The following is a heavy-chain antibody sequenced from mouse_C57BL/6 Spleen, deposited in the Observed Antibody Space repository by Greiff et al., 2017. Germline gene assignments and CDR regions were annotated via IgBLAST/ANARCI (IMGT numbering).Heavy chain of an antibody. Sequence: QVQLQQPGAELVKPGASVKLSCKASGYTFTSYWMHWVKQRPGQGLEWIGMIHPNSGSTNYNEKFKSKATLTVDKSSSTAYMQLSSLTSEDSAVYYCASPTGTYYFGYWGQGTTLTVSS. V-gene: IGHV1-64*01. D-gene: IGHD4-1*02. CDR3: ASPTGTYYFGY. CDR1: GYTFTSYW. CDR2: IHPNSGST. J-gene: IGHJ2*01.